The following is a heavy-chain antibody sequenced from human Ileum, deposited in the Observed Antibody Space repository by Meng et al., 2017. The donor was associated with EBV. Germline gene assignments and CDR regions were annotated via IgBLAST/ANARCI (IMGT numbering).Heavy chain of an antibody. Sequence: QVQLAESGPGLVKPSGTRSLTCAVSGDSVSGSDWWSWVRQPPGKGLEWIGEVYHDGATNYHPSLKSRVTISLDKSKNEVNLHLNSLTAADTAVYFCARSSPIVRGLDYWGQGTLVTVSS. V-gene: IGHV4-4*02. CDR3: ARSSPIVRGLDY. CDR2: VYHDGAT. J-gene: IGHJ4*02. CDR1: GDSVSGSDW. D-gene: IGHD3-10*01.